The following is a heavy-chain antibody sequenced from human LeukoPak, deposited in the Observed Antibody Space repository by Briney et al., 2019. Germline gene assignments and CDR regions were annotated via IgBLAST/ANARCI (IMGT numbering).Heavy chain of an antibody. D-gene: IGHD4-17*01. CDR1: GFTVSSNY. J-gene: IGHJ3*02. Sequence: GGSLRLSCAASGFTVSSNYMSWVRQAPGKGLEWVSVIYSGGSTYYADSVKGRFTISRDNSKNTLYLQMNSLRAEDTAVYYCARGTVNYGDYGYAFDIWGLGTMVTVSS. V-gene: IGHV3-53*01. CDR2: IYSGGST. CDR3: ARGTVNYGDYGYAFDI.